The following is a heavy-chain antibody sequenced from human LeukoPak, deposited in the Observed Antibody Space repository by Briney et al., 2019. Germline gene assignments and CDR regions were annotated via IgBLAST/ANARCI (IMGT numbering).Heavy chain of an antibody. V-gene: IGHV4-59*01. CDR1: GGSISSYY. Sequence: NPSETLSLTWTVSGGSISSYYWSWIRQPPGKRLEWIGYIYYSGSTNYNPSLKSRVTISVDTSKNQFSLKLSSVTAADTAVYYCARDRSRGSYLRPIYYYGMDVWGQGTTVTVSS. D-gene: IGHD1-26*01. CDR2: IYYSGST. J-gene: IGHJ6*02. CDR3: ARDRSRGSYLRPIYYYGMDV.